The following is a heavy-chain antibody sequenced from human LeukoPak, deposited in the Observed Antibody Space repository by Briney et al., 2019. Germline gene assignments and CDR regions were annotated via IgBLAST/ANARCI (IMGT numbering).Heavy chain of an antibody. Sequence: SETLSLTCTVSGYSLSSGYYWGWSRQPPGKGLEWIGSIYYSGSTYYNPSLKSRVTISVDTSKNQFSLKLSSVTAADTAVYYCARLRAWIQLSIDYWGQGTLVTVSS. CDR3: ARLRAWIQLSIDY. J-gene: IGHJ4*02. D-gene: IGHD5-18*01. CDR2: IYYSGST. V-gene: IGHV4-38-2*02. CDR1: GYSLSSGYY.